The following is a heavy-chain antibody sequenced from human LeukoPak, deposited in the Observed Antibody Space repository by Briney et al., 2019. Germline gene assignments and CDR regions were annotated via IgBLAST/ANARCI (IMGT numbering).Heavy chain of an antibody. J-gene: IGHJ4*02. CDR3: ARSAPATAITDY. Sequence: GGSLRLSCAASGFSFRSYAMSWVRQAPGMGLEWVSAISGSGGTTDYADSVKGRFTISRDNSKNTLYLQMNSLRAEDTAVYYCARSAPATAITDYWGQGTLVTVSS. CDR2: ISGSGGTT. V-gene: IGHV3-23*01. D-gene: IGHD2-2*02. CDR1: GFSFRSYA.